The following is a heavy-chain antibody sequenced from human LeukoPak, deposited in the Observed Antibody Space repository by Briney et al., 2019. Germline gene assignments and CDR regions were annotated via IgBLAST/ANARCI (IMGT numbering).Heavy chain of an antibody. D-gene: IGHD4-17*01. J-gene: IGHJ3*02. CDR3: ARGYVDYDDVFDI. Sequence: PGGSLRLSCAASGFTFSSYEMNWVRQAPGKGLEWVSYISSSGSTIYYAESVKGRFTISRDNAKNSLFLQMNSLRAEDAAVYYCARGYVDYDDVFDIWGHGTMVTVSS. CDR2: ISSSGSTI. CDR1: GFTFSSYE. V-gene: IGHV3-48*03.